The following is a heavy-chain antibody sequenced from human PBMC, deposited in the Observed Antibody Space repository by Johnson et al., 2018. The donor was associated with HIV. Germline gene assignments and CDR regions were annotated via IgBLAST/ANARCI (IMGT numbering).Heavy chain of an antibody. Sequence: QVQLVESGGGVVQPGRSLRLSCAASGFTFSSYAMHWVRQAPGKGLEWVAVISYDGSNKYYEDSVKGRFTISRDNSKNTLYLQMNSLRAEDTAVYYCARGPSGRWLQTDAFDIWGQGTMVTVSS. V-gene: IGHV3-30-3*01. J-gene: IGHJ3*02. CDR3: ARGPSGRWLQTDAFDI. CDR2: ISYDGSNK. CDR1: GFTFSSYA. D-gene: IGHD5-24*01.